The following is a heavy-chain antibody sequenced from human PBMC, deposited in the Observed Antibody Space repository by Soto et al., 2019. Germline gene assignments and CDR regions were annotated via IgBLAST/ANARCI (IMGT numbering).Heavy chain of an antibody. V-gene: IGHV4-34*01. CDR3: ARRLSIAVAGIDY. D-gene: IGHD6-19*01. J-gene: IGHJ4*02. CDR2: INHSGST. CDR1: GGSFSGYY. Sequence: SETLSLTCAVYGGSFSGYYWSWIRQPPGKGLEWIGEINHSGSTNYNPSLKSRVTISVDTSKNQFSLELSSVTAADTAVYYCARRLSIAVAGIDYWGQGTLVTVSS.